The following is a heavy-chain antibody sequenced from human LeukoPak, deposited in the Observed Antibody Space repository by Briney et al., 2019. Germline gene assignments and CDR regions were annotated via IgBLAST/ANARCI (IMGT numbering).Heavy chain of an antibody. CDR2: ITGSGDST. V-gene: IGHV3-23*01. CDR1: GFAFSSYA. D-gene: IGHD4-17*01. J-gene: IGHJ4*02. CDR3: AKPSFGLYGGYDY. Sequence: GGSLTLSCAASGFAFSSYAMHWVRQAPGKGLEWVSTITGSGDSTYYADSVKGRFTISRDNSKNTLYLQMSSLRAEDTALYYCAKPSFGLYGGYDYWGQGTLVTVSS.